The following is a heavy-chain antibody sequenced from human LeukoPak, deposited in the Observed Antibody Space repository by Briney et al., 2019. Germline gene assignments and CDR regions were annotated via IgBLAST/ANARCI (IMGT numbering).Heavy chain of an antibody. J-gene: IGHJ6*02. CDR3: ARVIGYSYANGMDV. V-gene: IGHV3-15*01. Sequence: GGSLRLSCAASGFTFSNAWMSWVRQAPGKGLEWVGRIKSKTDGGTTDYAAPVKGRFTISRDDSKNTLYLQMNSLRAEDTAVYYCARVIGYSYANGMDVWGQGTTVTVSS. CDR1: GFTFSNAW. D-gene: IGHD5-18*01. CDR2: IKSKTDGGTT.